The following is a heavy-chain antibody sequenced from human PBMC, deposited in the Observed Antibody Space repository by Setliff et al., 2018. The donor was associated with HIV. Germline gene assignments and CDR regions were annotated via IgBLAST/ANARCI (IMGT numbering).Heavy chain of an antibody. CDR1: GGTLRSYG. Sequence: SVKVSCKASGGTLRSYGMTWVRQAPGQGLEWMGTVIPVRDMANYAEKFQGRVTITADRSTSTSYMELRGLRSEDTAVYYCARDRAAAGTFDYWGQGTLVTVSS. CDR2: VIPVRDMA. D-gene: IGHD6-13*01. CDR3: ARDRAAAGTFDY. V-gene: IGHV1-69*04. J-gene: IGHJ4*02.